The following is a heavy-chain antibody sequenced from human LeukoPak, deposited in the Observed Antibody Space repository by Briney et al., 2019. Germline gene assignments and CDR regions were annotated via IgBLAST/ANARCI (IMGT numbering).Heavy chain of an antibody. Sequence: GASVKVSCKASGYSFTGYYMHWARQAPGLGLEWMGWINPNSGHTNYAQKFQGRVTMTRDTSISTAYMELSRLRSDDTAVYYCARDLNYFGSGSYPYFFDYWGQGTLVTVSS. D-gene: IGHD3-10*01. J-gene: IGHJ4*02. CDR3: ARDLNYFGSGSYPYFFDY. V-gene: IGHV1-2*02. CDR2: INPNSGHT. CDR1: GYSFTGYY.